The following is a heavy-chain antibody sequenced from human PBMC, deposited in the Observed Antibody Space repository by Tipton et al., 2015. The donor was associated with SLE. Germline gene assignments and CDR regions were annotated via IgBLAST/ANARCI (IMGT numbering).Heavy chain of an antibody. Sequence: TLSLTCTVSVGSISSSSYYWGWIRQPPGKGLEWIGSIYYSGSTYYNPSLKSRVTISVDTPKNQFSLKLGSVTAADTAVYYCARDYGDVIWGQGTLVTVSS. D-gene: IGHD4-17*01. J-gene: IGHJ4*02. CDR2: IYYSGST. CDR3: ARDYGDVI. CDR1: VGSISSSSYY. V-gene: IGHV4-39*07.